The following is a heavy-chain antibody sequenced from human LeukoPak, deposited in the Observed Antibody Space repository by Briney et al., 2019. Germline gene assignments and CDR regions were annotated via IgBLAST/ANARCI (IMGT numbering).Heavy chain of an antibody. Sequence: SETLSLTCSVSGGSISISGYFWDWLRQSPGKGLEWIGGVYYNGGTYYNPSLESRLSFSVDTSRNQFSLRLDSVTAADTATYYCAKHQLISGESDAFDIWGQGTTVTVSS. CDR1: GGSISISGYF. J-gene: IGHJ3*02. D-gene: IGHD7-27*01. CDR3: AKHQLISGESDAFDI. V-gene: IGHV4-39*01. CDR2: VYYNGGT.